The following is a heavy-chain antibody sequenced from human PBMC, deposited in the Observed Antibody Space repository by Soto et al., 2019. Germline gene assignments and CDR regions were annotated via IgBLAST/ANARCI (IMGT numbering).Heavy chain of an antibody. CDR1: GYIFTAYG. V-gene: IGHV1-18*01. CDR3: ARELNTESSAYYSFAF. Sequence: ASVKVSCKTSGYIFTAYGLAWLRQAPGQRPEWMGWVSTNDDRTNYAQKFQGRVTMTTDRSTTTTSMELRSLRPDDTAVYYCARELNTESSAYYSFAFWGQGTLAAV. CDR2: VSTNDDRT. D-gene: IGHD3-22*01. J-gene: IGHJ4*02.